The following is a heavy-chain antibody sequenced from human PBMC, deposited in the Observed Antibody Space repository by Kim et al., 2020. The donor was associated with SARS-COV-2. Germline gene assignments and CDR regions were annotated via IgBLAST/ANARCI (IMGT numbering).Heavy chain of an antibody. J-gene: IGHJ6*01. Sequence: GGSLRLSCAASGLTFFDYAVAWVRQPPGKGPEWVSIIRGSDDATFYADSVKGRFTVSRDNPKSTVFLQMDSLRAEDSAVYFCAKFSSRWFTPDTHLAVWG. D-gene: IGHD2-15*01. V-gene: IGHV3-23*01. CDR1: GLTFFDYA. CDR2: IRGSDDAT. CDR3: AKFSSRWFTPDTHLAV.